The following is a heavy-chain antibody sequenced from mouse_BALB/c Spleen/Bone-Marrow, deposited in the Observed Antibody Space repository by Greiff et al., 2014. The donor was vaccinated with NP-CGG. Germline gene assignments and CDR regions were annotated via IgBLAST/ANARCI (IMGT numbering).Heavy chain of an antibody. CDR1: GFTFSSFA. CDR3: GRGDY. Sequence: EVQLVESGGGLVQPGESRKLSCAASGFTFSSFAMHWIRQAPEKGLEWVAFISSGSNIIHYADTVKGRFTISRDNPKNTLFLQMTSLRSEDMAMYYCGRGDYWGQGTTLTVSS. CDR2: ISSGSNII. V-gene: IGHV5-17*02. J-gene: IGHJ2*01.